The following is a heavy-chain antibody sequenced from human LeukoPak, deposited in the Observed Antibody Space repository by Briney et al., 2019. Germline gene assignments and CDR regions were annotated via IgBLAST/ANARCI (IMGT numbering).Heavy chain of an antibody. J-gene: IGHJ4*02. Sequence: GGSLRLSCADSGLLFSDFIDHTMVWVRQAPGKGLERVSYISSSSTSISYADSVRGRFSISRDNAQRSLYLHMNSLRDEDTAVYYCAREFSVVGNFDYWGQGTLVIVSS. CDR3: AREFSVVGNFDY. CDR1: GLLFSDFIDHT. CDR2: ISSSSTSI. D-gene: IGHD2-21*01. V-gene: IGHV3-21*01.